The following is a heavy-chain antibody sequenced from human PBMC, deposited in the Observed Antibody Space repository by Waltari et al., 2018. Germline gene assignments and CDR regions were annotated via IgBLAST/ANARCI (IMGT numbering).Heavy chain of an antibody. V-gene: IGHV1-69*04. CDR2: IIPMFDIA. Sequence: QVQLVQSGAEVKKPGSSVKVSCKASGGTFSSYAISWVRQAPGQGLEWMGRIIPMFDIANYAQNLQGRVTISADKSTRTAYMELSSLRSDDSAVYYCARGSVVAAVSYYYYAMDAWGQGTTVIVSS. J-gene: IGHJ6*02. CDR1: GGTFSSYA. D-gene: IGHD2-15*01. CDR3: ARGSVVAAVSYYYYAMDA.